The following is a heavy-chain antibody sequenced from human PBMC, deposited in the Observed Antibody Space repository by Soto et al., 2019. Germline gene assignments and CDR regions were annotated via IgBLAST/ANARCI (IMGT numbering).Heavy chain of an antibody. J-gene: IGHJ4*02. D-gene: IGHD3-9*01. CDR2: ISGSGGST. Sequence: GGSLRLSCAASGFTFSSYAMSWVRQAPGKGLEWVSAISGSGGSTYYADSVKGRFTISRDNSKNTLYLQMNSLRAEDTAVYYCAKPNPGQYYDILTGYWDFWGQGTLVTVSS. V-gene: IGHV3-23*01. CDR1: GFTFSSYA. CDR3: AKPNPGQYYDILTGYWDF.